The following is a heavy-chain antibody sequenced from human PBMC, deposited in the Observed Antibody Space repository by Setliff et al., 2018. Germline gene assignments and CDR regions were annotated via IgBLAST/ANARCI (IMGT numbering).Heavy chain of an antibody. CDR3: ARSGDYIWGSYRPYYFDH. CDR1: GGSISSSSYY. Sequence: LSLTCIVSGGSISSSSYYWGWIRQPPGKGLEWIGSIDYSGTIYYDPSLKSRVTISVDTSKNQVSLKLSSVTAADTAVYYCARSGDYIWGSYRPYYFDHWGQGTLGTAPQ. J-gene: IGHJ4*02. V-gene: IGHV4-39*07. D-gene: IGHD3-16*02. CDR2: IDYSGTI.